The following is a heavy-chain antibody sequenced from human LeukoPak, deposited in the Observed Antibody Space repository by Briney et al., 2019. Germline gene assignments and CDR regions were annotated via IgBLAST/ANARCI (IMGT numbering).Heavy chain of an antibody. CDR1: GFTFSNYD. CDR3: VKEGRPAALDFSLHY. V-gene: IGHV3-30*18. Sequence: GGSLRLSCAASGFTFSNYDMHWVRQAPGKGLEWVAVISYDGSKEYYADSVKGRFTISRDSSKNTLYLQMNSLRFEDTAVYYCVKEGRPAALDFSLHYWGQGTLVTVSS. CDR2: ISYDGSKE. D-gene: IGHD6-13*01. J-gene: IGHJ4*02.